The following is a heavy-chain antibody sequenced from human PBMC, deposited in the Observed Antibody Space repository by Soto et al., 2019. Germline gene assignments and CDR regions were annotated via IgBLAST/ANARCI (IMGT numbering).Heavy chain of an antibody. Sequence: QVQLQESGPGLVKPSQTLSLTCTVSGGSISSGGYYWSWIRQHPGKGLEWIGYIYYSGSTYYNPSLKSRVTISVDTSKNQSSLKLSSVTDADTAVYYCAREPHPHLYYGMDVWGQGTTVTVSS. CDR1: GGSISSGGYY. J-gene: IGHJ6*02. V-gene: IGHV4-31*03. CDR3: AREPHPHLYYGMDV. CDR2: IYYSGST.